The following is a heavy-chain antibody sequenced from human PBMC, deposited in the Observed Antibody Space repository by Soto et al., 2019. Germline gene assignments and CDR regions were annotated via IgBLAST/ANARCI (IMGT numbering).Heavy chain of an antibody. D-gene: IGHD3-9*01. CDR1: GFTFSSYA. Sequence: PGGSLRLSCAASGFTFSSYAMSWVRQAPGKGLEWVSAISGSGGSTYYADSVKGRFTISRDNSKNTLYLQMNSLRAEDTAVYYCGGYFEWLPPGQGHKYYFDYWGQGTMVTVYS. V-gene: IGHV3-23*01. CDR2: ISGSGGST. CDR3: GGYFEWLPPGQGHKYYFDY. J-gene: IGHJ4*02.